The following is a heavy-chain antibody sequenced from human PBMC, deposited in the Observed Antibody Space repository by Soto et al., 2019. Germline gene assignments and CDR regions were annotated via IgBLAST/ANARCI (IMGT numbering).Heavy chain of an antibody. J-gene: IGHJ4*02. V-gene: IGHV1-8*01. CDR1: GYTFTSYD. D-gene: IGHD1-26*01. Sequence: ASVKVSCKASGYTFTSYDINWVRQATGQGFEWMGWMNPNSGNTGYAQKFQGRVTMTRDTSITTAYMELSSLRSEDTAMYYCARESSSGNSYFDYWGRGTLVTVSS. CDR3: ARESSSGNSYFDY. CDR2: MNPNSGNT.